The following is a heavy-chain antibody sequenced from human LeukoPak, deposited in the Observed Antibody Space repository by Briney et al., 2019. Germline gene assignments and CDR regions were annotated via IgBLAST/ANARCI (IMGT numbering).Heavy chain of an antibody. V-gene: IGHV3-30*03. CDR3: IRVGVGTTKDFEY. D-gene: IGHD1-26*01. J-gene: IGHJ4*02. CDR1: GFTLSSHG. Sequence: GGSLRLSCAASGFTLSSHGMHWVRQAPGRGLDWVAVISYDGSIQYYSDSVKGRFTISRDTSKNSLYLQMSSLKTEDTAVYYCIRVGVGTTKDFEYWGQGTLVTVSS. CDR2: ISYDGSIQ.